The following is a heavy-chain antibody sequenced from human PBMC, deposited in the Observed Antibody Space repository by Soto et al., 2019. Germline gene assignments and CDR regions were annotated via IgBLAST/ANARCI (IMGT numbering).Heavy chain of an antibody. D-gene: IGHD3-22*01. CDR2: IWHDGRTK. V-gene: IGHV3-33*01. CDR1: GFTFSNFG. Sequence: QVQLVESGGGVVQPGRSLRLSCAASGFTFSNFGMHWVRQAPGKGLEWVAVIWHDGRTKYYLDSVKGRFTISRDNSRNIVDLQMNSLRGEDTAVYYCARSDTVSSGLFRYWGQGTLVTVSS. CDR3: ARSDTVSSGLFRY. J-gene: IGHJ1*01.